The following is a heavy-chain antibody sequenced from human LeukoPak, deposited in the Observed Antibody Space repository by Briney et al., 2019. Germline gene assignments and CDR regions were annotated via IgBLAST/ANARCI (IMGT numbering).Heavy chain of an antibody. CDR1: GFTFSNYW. J-gene: IGHJ6*03. D-gene: IGHD6-6*01. CDR3: ARGVAALMDV. Sequence: GGSLSLSCAASGFTFSNYWMNWVRQAPGKGLEWVANIKQDASEKYYVDSVRGRFTISRDNAKNSLYLQMDSLRGEDTAVYFCARGVAALMDVWGKGTTVTVSS. V-gene: IGHV3-7*04. CDR2: IKQDASEK.